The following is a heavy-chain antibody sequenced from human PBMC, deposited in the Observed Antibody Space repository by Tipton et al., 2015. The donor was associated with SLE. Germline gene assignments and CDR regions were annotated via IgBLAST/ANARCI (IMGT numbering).Heavy chain of an antibody. CDR3: ARHGSGIAVAGTVEYFQH. D-gene: IGHD6-19*01. J-gene: IGHJ1*01. CDR1: GGSISSSSYY. CDR2: IYHHGNT. Sequence: TLSLTCTVSGGSISSSSYYWGWIRQPPGKGLEWIGSIYHHGNTYYNPSFKSRVAVSVDTSKNQFSLSLTSVTAADTAVYYCARHGSGIAVAGTVEYFQHWGQGTLVTVSS. V-gene: IGHV4-39*01.